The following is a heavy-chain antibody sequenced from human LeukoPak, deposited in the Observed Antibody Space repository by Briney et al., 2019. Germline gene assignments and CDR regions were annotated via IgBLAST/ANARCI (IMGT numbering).Heavy chain of an antibody. Sequence: GGSLRLSCAASGFTFSSYGMHWVRQAPGKGLEWVAFIRYDGSNKYYGDSVKGRFTISRDNAKNSLYLQMNSLRAEDTAVYYCAREYGALDYWGQGTLVTVSS. CDR2: IRYDGSNK. J-gene: IGHJ4*02. CDR3: AREYGALDY. D-gene: IGHD4-17*01. CDR1: GFTFSSYG. V-gene: IGHV3-30*02.